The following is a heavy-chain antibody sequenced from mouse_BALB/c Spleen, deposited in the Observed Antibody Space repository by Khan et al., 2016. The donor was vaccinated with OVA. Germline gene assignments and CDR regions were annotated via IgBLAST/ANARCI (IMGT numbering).Heavy chain of an antibody. D-gene: IGHD2-4*01. Sequence: EVQLQESGPGLVKPSQSLSLTCTVSGYSITSEYAWNWIQQFPGNKLEWMGYINYSGNTRFNPSLKSRTSITRDTSKHQFFLQLNSVTTEDTATYYCARKDYYDYDPFPYWGQGTLVTVSA. CDR2: INYSGNT. J-gene: IGHJ3*01. V-gene: IGHV3-2*02. CDR1: GYSITSEYA. CDR3: ARKDYYDYDPFPY.